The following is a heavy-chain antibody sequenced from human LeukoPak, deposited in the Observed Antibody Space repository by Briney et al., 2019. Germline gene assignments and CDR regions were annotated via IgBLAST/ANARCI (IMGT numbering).Heavy chain of an antibody. J-gene: IGHJ4*02. CDR2: IYPADSDS. Sequence: GESLKISCKGSGYSFPSYWIGWVRQMLGKGLEWMGIIYPADSDSRYSPSFQGQVTISADKSISTTYLQWSSLKASDTAVYYCARRGYSEYEPSDYWGQGTLVTVSS. CDR3: ARRGYSEYEPSDY. CDR1: GYSFPSYW. D-gene: IGHD5-12*01. V-gene: IGHV5-51*01.